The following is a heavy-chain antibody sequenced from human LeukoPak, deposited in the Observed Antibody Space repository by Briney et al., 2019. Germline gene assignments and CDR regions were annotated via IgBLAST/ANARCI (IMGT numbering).Heavy chain of an antibody. V-gene: IGHV4-34*07. CDR1: GSSFNVYY. Sequence: SETLSLTCAVYGSSFNVYYWSWIRQPPGKGLEWIGSIYSSGTTYYNASLKGRVTILVDTSKNQFSLNLNSVTAADTAVYYCVADPINFDYWGQGRLVTVSS. J-gene: IGHJ4*02. CDR3: VADPINFDY. CDR2: IYSSGTT.